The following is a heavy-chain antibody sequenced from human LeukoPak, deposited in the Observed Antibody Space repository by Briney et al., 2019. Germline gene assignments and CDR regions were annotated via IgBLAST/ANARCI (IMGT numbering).Heavy chain of an antibody. CDR2: ISSSGSTI. V-gene: IGHV3-48*03. Sequence: GGSLRLSCAASGFTFSSYEMNWVRQAPGKGLEWVSYISSSGSTIYYADSVKGRFTISRDNSKNTLYLQMNSLRAEDTAVYYCAKDLEDDIVVVPAAIRYYWGQGTLVTVSS. CDR3: AKDLEDDIVVVPAAIRYY. D-gene: IGHD2-2*02. J-gene: IGHJ4*02. CDR1: GFTFSSYE.